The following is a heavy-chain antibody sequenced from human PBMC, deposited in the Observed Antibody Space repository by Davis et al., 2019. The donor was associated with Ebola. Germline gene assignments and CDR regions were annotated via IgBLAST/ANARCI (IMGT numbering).Heavy chain of an antibody. CDR2: IRSKANSYAT. CDR1: GFTFSSSA. J-gene: IGHJ4*02. Sequence: GGSLTLSCAASGFTFSSSAMHWVRQASGKGLEWVGRIRSKANSYATAYAASVKGRFTISRDDSKNTAYLQMNSLKTEDTAVYYCTNTVTTVDYWGQGTLVTVSS. D-gene: IGHD4-17*01. CDR3: TNTVTTVDY. V-gene: IGHV3-73*01.